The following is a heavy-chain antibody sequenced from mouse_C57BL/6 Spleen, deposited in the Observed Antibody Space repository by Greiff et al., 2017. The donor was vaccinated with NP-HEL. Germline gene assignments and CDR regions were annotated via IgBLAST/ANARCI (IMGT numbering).Heavy chain of an antibody. D-gene: IGHD1-1*01. J-gene: IGHJ1*03. Sequence: EVKVEESGGGLVKPGGSLKLSCAASGFTFSSYAMSWVRQTPEKRLEWVATISDGGSYTYYPDNVKGRFTISRDNAKNNLYLQMSHLKSEDTAMYYCARDRENSYGSSPYWYFDVWGTGTTVTVSS. CDR1: GFTFSSYA. CDR2: ISDGGSYT. V-gene: IGHV5-4*01. CDR3: ARDRENSYGSSPYWYFDV.